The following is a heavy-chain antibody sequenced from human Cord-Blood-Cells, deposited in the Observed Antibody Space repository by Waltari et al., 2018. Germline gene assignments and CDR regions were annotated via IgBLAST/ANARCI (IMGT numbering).Heavy chain of an antibody. D-gene: IGHD2-15*01. J-gene: IGHJ6*02. V-gene: IGHV1-69*12. CDR1: GGTFSSYA. Sequence: QVQLVQSGAEVKKPGSSVKVSCKASGGTFSSYAISWVRQAPGQGLEWMGGISPTFGTANDAQKCKGRVTINADEATSTAYMELSSLRSEDTAVYYCARAPYCSGGSCYYYYYYGMDVWGQGTTVTVSS. CDR2: ISPTFGTA. CDR3: ARAPYCSGGSCYYYYYYGMDV.